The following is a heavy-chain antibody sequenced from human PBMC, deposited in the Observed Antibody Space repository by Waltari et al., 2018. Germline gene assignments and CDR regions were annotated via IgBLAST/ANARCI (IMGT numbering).Heavy chain of an antibody. CDR2: IYHTGST. V-gene: IGHV4-38-2*01. J-gene: IGHJ2*01. CDR1: GYAISRGYY. D-gene: IGHD3-10*01. CDR3: ARHIGRHMMYWYFDL. Sequence: QVQLQESGPGLVKSSETLSHTCAVSGYAISRGYYWGWIRQTPGKGLEWIGSIYHTGSTYSNTSLKSRLTISVDTSKNQFSLKLNSVTAADTAVYYCARHIGRHMMYWYFDLWGRGTLVTVSS.